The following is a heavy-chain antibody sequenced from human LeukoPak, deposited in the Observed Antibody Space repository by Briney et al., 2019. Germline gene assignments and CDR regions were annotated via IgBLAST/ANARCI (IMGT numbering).Heavy chain of an antibody. CDR3: AKAGLFCSSTSCHIEY. CDR1: GFTFEDYV. V-gene: IGHV3-9*01. Sequence: TGGSLRLSCAASGFTFEDYVMYWVRQPPGKGLEWVSGITWNSGIIDYADSVKGRFTISRDNAKNSLYLQVSNLGAEDTALYYCAKAGLFCSSTSCHIEYWGQGTLVTVSS. D-gene: IGHD2-2*01. CDR2: ITWNSGII. J-gene: IGHJ4*02.